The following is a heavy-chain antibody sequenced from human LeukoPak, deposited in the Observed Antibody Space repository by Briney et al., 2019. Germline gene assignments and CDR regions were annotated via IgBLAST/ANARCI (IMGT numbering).Heavy chain of an antibody. D-gene: IGHD4-11*01. V-gene: IGHV3-33*06. CDR3: AKWYSNYYYYMDV. CDR2: IWYDGSNK. CDR1: GFTFSSYG. J-gene: IGHJ6*03. Sequence: GGSLRLSCAASGFTFSSYGMHWVRQAPGKGLEWVAVIWYDGSNKYYADSVKGRFTISRDNSKNTLYLQMNSLRAEGTAVYYCAKWYSNYYYYMDVWGKGTTVTVSS.